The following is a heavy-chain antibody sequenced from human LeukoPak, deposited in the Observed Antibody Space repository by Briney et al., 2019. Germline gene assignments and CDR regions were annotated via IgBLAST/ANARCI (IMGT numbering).Heavy chain of an antibody. D-gene: IGHD2-15*01. CDR2: ISAYNGNT. V-gene: IGHV1-18*04. CDR3: ARSIVVVVAATNNWFDP. Sequence: GASVKVSCKASGYTFTSYGISWVRQPPGQGLEWMGLISAYNGNTNYAQKLQGRVIMTTDTSTSTAYMELRSLRSDDTAVYYCARSIVVVVAATNNWFDPWGQGTLVTVSS. J-gene: IGHJ5*02. CDR1: GYTFTSYG.